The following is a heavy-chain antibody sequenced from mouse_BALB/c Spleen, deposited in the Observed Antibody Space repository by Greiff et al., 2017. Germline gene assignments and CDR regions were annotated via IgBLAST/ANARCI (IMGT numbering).Heavy chain of an antibody. CDR1: GFTFSSFG. Sequence: EVQLQQSGGGLVQPGGSRKLSCAASGFTFSSFGMHWVRQAPEKGLEWVAYISSGSSTIYYADTVKGRFTISRDNPKNTLFLQMTSLRSEDTAMYYCARFDYDWGFDYWGQGTTLTVSS. J-gene: IGHJ2*01. V-gene: IGHV5-17*02. D-gene: IGHD2-4*01. CDR2: ISSGSSTI. CDR3: ARFDYDWGFDY.